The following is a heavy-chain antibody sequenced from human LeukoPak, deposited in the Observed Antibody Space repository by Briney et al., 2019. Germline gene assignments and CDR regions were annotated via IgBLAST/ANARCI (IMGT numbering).Heavy chain of an antibody. J-gene: IGHJ4*02. CDR3: ARDRASSWFADY. D-gene: IGHD6-13*01. Sequence: ASVKVSCKASRYIFTSYYIHWVRQAPGQGLEWMGWINPNNGGTKYGKKFQGRVTMTSDTSISTAYMELSRLRYDDTAMYYCARDRASSWFADYWGQGTLVTVSS. V-gene: IGHV1-2*02. CDR1: RYIFTSYY. CDR2: INPNNGGT.